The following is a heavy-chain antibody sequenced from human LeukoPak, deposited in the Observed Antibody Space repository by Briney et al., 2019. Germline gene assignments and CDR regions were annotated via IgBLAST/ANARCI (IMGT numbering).Heavy chain of an antibody. Sequence: SETLSLTCTVSGGSMSGFFWTWIRQPAGKGLEWIGRIYSSGTTNFNPSLQSRVTMSVDTSKNQFSLKLTSVTAADTAVYFCVREATRFGYSSSCCSPIDYWGQGTLVTVSS. CDR2: IYSSGTT. D-gene: IGHD6-19*01. V-gene: IGHV4-4*07. CDR1: GGSMSGFF. CDR3: VREATRFGYSSSCCSPIDY. J-gene: IGHJ4*02.